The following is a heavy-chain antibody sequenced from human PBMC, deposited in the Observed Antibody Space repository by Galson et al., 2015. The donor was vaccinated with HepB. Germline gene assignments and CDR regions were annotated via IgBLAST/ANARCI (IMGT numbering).Heavy chain of an antibody. CDR3: ARSTGYYYDSSGYYSQIDAFDI. J-gene: IGHJ3*02. CDR2: ISYDGSNK. CDR1: GFTFSSYA. D-gene: IGHD3-22*01. V-gene: IGHV3-30-3*01. Sequence: SLRLSCAASGFTFSSYAMHWVRQAPGKGLEWVAVISYDGSNKYYADSVKGRFTISRDNSKNTLYLQMNSLRAEDTAVYYCARSTGYYYDSSGYYSQIDAFDIWGQGTRVTVSS.